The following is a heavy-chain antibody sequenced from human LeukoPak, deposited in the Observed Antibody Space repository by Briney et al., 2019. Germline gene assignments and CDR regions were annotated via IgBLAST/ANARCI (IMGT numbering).Heavy chain of an antibody. CDR1: GFTVSGNY. Sequence: GGSLRLSCAASGFTVSGNYMSWVRQAPGKGLEWVSVIYSGGSTYYADSVKGRFAISRDNSKNTLYLQMNSLRAEDTAVYYCARADYGDYGYYYGMDVWGQGTTVTVSS. V-gene: IGHV3-66*01. CDR3: ARADYGDYGYYYGMDV. J-gene: IGHJ6*02. D-gene: IGHD4-17*01. CDR2: IYSGGST.